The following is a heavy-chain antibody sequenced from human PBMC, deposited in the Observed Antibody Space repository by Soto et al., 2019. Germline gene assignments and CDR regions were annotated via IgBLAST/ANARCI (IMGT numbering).Heavy chain of an antibody. D-gene: IGHD2-21*02. CDR2: IVVGSGNT. CDR1: GFTFFTSA. V-gene: IGHV1-58*02. Sequence: ASVKVSCKASGFTFFTSAIQWVRQARGQRLEWMGWIVVGSGNTNYAQKFQERVTITRDMSTNTAYMEMTSLRSEDTAVYYCAADPYCGGDCYFDYWGQGTMVTVSS. CDR3: AADPYCGGDCYFDY. J-gene: IGHJ4*02.